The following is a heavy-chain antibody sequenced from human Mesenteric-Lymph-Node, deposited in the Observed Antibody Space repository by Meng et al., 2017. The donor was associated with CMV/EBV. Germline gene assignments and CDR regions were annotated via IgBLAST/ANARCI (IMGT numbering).Heavy chain of an antibody. CDR2: IYYSGST. Sequence: SSGGYYWSWIRQHPGKGLEWIGYIYYSGSTYYNPSLKSRVTTSVDTSKNQFSLKLSSVTAADTAVYYCARGSLFWSGYPSSVTFDPWGQGTLVTVSS. V-gene: IGHV4-31*02. CDR1: SSGGYY. J-gene: IGHJ5*02. CDR3: ARGSLFWSGYPSSVTFDP. D-gene: IGHD3-3*01.